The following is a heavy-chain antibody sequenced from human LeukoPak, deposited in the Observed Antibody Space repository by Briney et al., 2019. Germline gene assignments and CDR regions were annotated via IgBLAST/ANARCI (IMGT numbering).Heavy chain of an antibody. J-gene: IGHJ4*02. CDR1: GFTFSSYS. CDR2: ISSSGSTI. D-gene: IGHD6-13*01. CDR3: ARTNSSGWYALLDY. V-gene: IGHV3-48*04. Sequence: GGSLRLSCAASGFTFSSYSMNWVRQAPGKGLEWVSYISSSGSTIYYADSVKGRFTISRDNAKNSLYLQMNSLRAEDTAVYYCARTNSSGWYALLDYWGQGTLVTVSS.